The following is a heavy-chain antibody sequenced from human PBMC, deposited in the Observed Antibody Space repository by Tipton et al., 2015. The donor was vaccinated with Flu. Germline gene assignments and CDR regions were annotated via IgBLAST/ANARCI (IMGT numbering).Heavy chain of an antibody. J-gene: IGHJ4*02. D-gene: IGHD5-18*01. CDR1: GFTFGSYG. CDR3: VRVNIDTGKGEY. CDR2: IWYDGTYI. Sequence: SLRLSCVTSGFTFGSYGMHWVRQAPGKGLEWVAVIWYDGTYIDYADSVRGRFTVSRDNSKNTLYLQMSSLRPEDTAVYYCVRVNIDTGKGEYWGQGTLVTVSS. V-gene: IGHV3-33*01.